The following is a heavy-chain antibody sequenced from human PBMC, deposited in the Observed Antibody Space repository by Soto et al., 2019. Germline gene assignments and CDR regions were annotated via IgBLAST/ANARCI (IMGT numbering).Heavy chain of an antibody. CDR1: GGTFGDYG. CDR3: ARDDGEGGMDV. CDR2: ILPVFHTP. Sequence: QMHLVQSGPEVRKPGSSVKVSCKASGGTFGDYGIDWVRQAPGHGLEWMGGILPVFHTPRNAQKFEGRVSITVEGVTNTAFMELNSLRPEDTATYYCARDDGEGGMDVWGQGTTVIVSS. J-gene: IGHJ6*02. V-gene: IGHV1-69*01. D-gene: IGHD3-10*01.